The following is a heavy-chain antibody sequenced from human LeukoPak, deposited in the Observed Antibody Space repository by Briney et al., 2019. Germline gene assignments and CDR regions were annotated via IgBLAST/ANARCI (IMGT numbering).Heavy chain of an antibody. CDR1: GGTFSSYA. J-gene: IGHJ6*02. CDR3: ARAKVNYYGMDV. D-gene: IGHD3-22*01. Sequence: SVKVSCKASGGTFSSYAISWVRQAPGQGLEWMGRIIPILGIANYAQKFQGRVTITADKSTSTAYMELSSLRSEDTAVYYCARAKVNYYGMDVWGQGTTVTVSS. V-gene: IGHV1-69*04. CDR2: IIPILGIA.